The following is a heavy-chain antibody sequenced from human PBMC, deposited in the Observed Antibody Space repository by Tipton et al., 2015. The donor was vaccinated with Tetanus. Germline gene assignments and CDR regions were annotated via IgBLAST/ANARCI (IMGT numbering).Heavy chain of an antibody. J-gene: IGHJ6*02. CDR3: ARGIVGATNYYYYGMDV. CDR1: GGTFSSYA. CDR2: IIPIFGTA. V-gene: IGHV1-69*06. Sequence: QLVQSGAEVKKPGSSVKVSCKASGGTFSSYAISWVRQAPGQGLEWMGGIIPIFGTANYAQKFQGRVTITAGKSTSTAYMELSSLRSEDTAVYYCARGIVGATNYYYYGMDVWGQGTTVTVSS. D-gene: IGHD1-26*01.